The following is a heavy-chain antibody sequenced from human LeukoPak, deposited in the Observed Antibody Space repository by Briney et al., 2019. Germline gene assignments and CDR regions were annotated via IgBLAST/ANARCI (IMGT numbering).Heavy chain of an antibody. CDR1: GYTFTGYY. CDR3: ARWPIAAAGTFDY. V-gene: IGHV1-18*04. Sequence: GASVKVSCKASGYTFTGYYMHWVRQAPGQGLEWMGWINPNSGNTNYAQKLQGRVTMTTDTSTSTAYMELRSLRSDDTAVYYCARWPIAAAGTFDYWGQGTLVTVSS. J-gene: IGHJ4*02. CDR2: INPNSGNT. D-gene: IGHD6-13*01.